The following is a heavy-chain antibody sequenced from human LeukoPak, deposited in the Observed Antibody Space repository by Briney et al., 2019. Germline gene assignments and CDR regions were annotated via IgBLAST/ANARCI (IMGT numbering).Heavy chain of an antibody. CDR3: ARDYDFWSGFSSNYFDY. J-gene: IGHJ4*02. V-gene: IGHV3-21*01. CDR1: GLNISSYT. D-gene: IGHD3-3*01. Sequence: GGSLRLSCAASGLNISSYTIHWVRQAPGKGLEWVSSISSTSSLIFYADSMRGRFIISRDNAKNSLYLQMNSLRAEDTAVYYCARDYDFWSGFSSNYFDYWGQGTLVTVSS. CDR2: ISSTSSLI.